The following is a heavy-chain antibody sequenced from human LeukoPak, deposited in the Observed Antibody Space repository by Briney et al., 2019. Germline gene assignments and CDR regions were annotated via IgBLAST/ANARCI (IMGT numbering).Heavy chain of an antibody. CDR3: ARPSYDSGRVPPGGHYYPMDV. D-gene: IGHD3-10*01. CDR1: GFTFNNYA. V-gene: IGHV3-30*04. Sequence: PGGSLRLSCAASGFTFNNYAMHWVRQAPGKGLEWVAVISYEGSNKYYGDSVKGRFSISRDNPKNTLYLQMNSLRPEDTAVYYCARPSYDSGRVPPGGHYYPMDVWGQGTTVSVSS. CDR2: ISYEGSNK. J-gene: IGHJ6*02.